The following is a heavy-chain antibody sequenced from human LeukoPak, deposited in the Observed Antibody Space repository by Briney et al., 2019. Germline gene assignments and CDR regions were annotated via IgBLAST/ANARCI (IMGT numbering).Heavy chain of an antibody. CDR3: VSPRGFSYGYFDY. CDR1: GGSISSSSAY. D-gene: IGHD5-18*01. J-gene: IGHJ4*02. CDR2: IYYSKNT. V-gene: IGHV4-39*01. Sequence: SETLSLTCAVSGGSISSSSAYWGWIRQPPGKGLEWIGSIYYSKNTYYNPSLKSRVTISADTSKNQFSLTLGSVSATDTAVYYCVSPRGFSYGYFDYWGQGTLVTASS.